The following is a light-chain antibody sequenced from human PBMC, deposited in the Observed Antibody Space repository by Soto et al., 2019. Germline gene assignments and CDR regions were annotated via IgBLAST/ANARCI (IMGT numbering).Light chain of an antibody. Sequence: IVLTQSPATLSLSPGERATLSCRASQSLSSYLAWYQQKPGQAPRLLIYGASIRAAGIQDSFSGSGSGTDFTSTIRRLEPEDVAEYYYQPFYSCPTTFGRGTRLEI. V-gene: IGKV3-20*01. CDR1: QSLSSY. J-gene: IGKJ5*01. CDR2: GAS. CDR3: QPFYSCPTT.